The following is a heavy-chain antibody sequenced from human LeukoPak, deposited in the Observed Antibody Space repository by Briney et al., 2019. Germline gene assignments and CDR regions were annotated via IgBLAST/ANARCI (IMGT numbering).Heavy chain of an antibody. D-gene: IGHD6-13*01. Sequence: PSETLSLTCAVYGGSFSGYYWSWIRQPPGKGLGWIGEINHSGSTNYNPSLKSRVTISVDTSKNQFSLKLSSVTAADTAVYYCARGSSWYLYYFDYWGQGTLVTVSS. CDR2: INHSGST. J-gene: IGHJ4*02. CDR1: GGSFSGYY. CDR3: ARGSSWYLYYFDY. V-gene: IGHV4-34*01.